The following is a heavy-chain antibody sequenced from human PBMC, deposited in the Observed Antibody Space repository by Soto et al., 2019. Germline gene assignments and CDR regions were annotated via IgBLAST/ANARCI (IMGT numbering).Heavy chain of an antibody. J-gene: IGHJ4*02. CDR2: ISAYNGNT. V-gene: IGHV1-18*01. CDR3: ARSRITIFGVVNLYYFDY. D-gene: IGHD3-3*01. Sequence: QVQLVQSGAEVKKPGASVKVSCKASGYTFTSYGISWVRQAPGQGLEWMGWISAYNGNTNYAQKLQGRVTMTTDTSTSTAYMELRSLRSDDTAVYYCARSRITIFGVVNLYYFDYWGQGTLVTVSS. CDR1: GYTFTSYG.